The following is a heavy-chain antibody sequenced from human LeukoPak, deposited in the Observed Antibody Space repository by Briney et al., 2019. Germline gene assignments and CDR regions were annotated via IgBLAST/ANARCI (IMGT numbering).Heavy chain of an antibody. D-gene: IGHD3-22*01. CDR2: ISWNSGSI. CDR3: AKDEKLYYYDSRDY. V-gene: IGHV3-9*01. J-gene: IGHJ4*02. CDR1: GFTFDDYA. Sequence: GGSLRLSCAASGFTFDDYAMHWVRQAPGKGLEWVSGISWNSGSIGYADSVKGRFTISRDNSKSTLYLQMNSLRAEDTAVYYCAKDEKLYYYDSRDYWGQGTLVTVSS.